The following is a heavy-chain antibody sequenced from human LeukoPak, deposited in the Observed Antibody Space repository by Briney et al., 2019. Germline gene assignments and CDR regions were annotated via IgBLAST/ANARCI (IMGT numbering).Heavy chain of an antibody. CDR1: GFTFSSYA. V-gene: IGHV3-23*01. J-gene: IGHJ6*02. Sequence: SGASLRLSCAASGFTFSSYAMSWVRQAPGKGLEWVSAISGSSGSTYYADSVKGRFTISRDNSKNTLYLQMNSLRAEDTAVYYCAKDIAALPYYYYYYGMDVWGQGTTVTVSS. D-gene: IGHD6-13*01. CDR3: AKDIAALPYYYYYYGMDV. CDR2: ISGSSGST.